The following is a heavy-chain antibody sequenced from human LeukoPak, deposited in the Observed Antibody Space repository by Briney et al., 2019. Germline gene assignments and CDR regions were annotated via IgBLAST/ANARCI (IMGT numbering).Heavy chain of an antibody. CDR2: IIPILGIA. Sequence: ASVKVSCKASGGTFSSYVISWVRQAPGQGLEWMGRIIPILGIANYAQKFQGRVTITADKSTSTAYMELSSLRSEDAAVYYCARVDTAMVTLDYWGQGTLVTVSS. CDR3: ARVDTAMVTLDY. CDR1: GGTFSSYV. J-gene: IGHJ4*02. V-gene: IGHV1-69*04. D-gene: IGHD5-18*01.